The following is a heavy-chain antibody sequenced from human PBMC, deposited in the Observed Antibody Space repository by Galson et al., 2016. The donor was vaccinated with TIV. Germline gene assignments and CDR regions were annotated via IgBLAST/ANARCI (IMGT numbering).Heavy chain of an antibody. J-gene: IGHJ6*02. V-gene: IGHV1-69*13. CDR1: GGTFSSYV. CDR3: AKDRNTAFDTHYSYYGLDV. CDR2: IIPMFGTA. Sequence: SVKVFCKASGGTFSSYVIKWVRQAPGQGLEWMGEIIPMFGTANYAQKFQGRVTITADESTSTAYMELSSLRSEDTAVYYCAKDRNTAFDTHYSYYGLDVWGQGTTVIVSS. D-gene: IGHD5-18*01.